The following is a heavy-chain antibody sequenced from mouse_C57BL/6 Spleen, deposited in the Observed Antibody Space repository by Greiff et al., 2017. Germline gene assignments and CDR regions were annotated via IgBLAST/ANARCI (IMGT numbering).Heavy chain of an antibody. CDR2: IDPSDSYT. Sequence: QVQLQQSGAELVRPGTSVKLSCKASGYTFTSYWMHWVKQRPGQGLEWIGVIDPSDSYTNYNQKFKGKATLTVDTSSSTAYMQLSSLTSEDSAVYYCARSVGYGSSYEAYWGQGTLVTVSA. J-gene: IGHJ3*01. D-gene: IGHD1-1*01. CDR3: ARSVGYGSSYEAY. V-gene: IGHV1-59*01. CDR1: GYTFTSYW.